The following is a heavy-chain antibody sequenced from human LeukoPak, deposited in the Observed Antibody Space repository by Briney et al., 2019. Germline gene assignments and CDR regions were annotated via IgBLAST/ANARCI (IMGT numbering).Heavy chain of an antibody. J-gene: IGHJ4*02. CDR1: RGSIQSHF. V-gene: IGHV4-4*07. Sequence: PSETLSLTCTVSRGSIQSHFWSWVRQPAGKGLEWIGRIFDSGNTDYNPSLNGRVSLSVDTSKNEFSLTLTSVTAADTAVYYCAREGQWLGEMDFWGPETLVTVSS. CDR2: IFDSGNT. CDR3: AREGQWLGEMDF. D-gene: IGHD6-19*01.